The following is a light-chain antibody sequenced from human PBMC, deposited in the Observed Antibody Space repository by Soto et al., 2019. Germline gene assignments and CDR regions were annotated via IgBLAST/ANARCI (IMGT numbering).Light chain of an antibody. CDR2: EVT. V-gene: IGLV2-14*01. Sequence: QSVLTQPASVSGSPGQSTTISCTGTSSDIGNYDYVSWYQQHPGKAPKLVIYEVTNRPSGISSRFSGSKSGNTASLTISGLQAEDEANYYCSSYTTSATLLFGGGTKVTVL. J-gene: IGLJ2*01. CDR1: SSDIGNYDY. CDR3: SSYTTSATLL.